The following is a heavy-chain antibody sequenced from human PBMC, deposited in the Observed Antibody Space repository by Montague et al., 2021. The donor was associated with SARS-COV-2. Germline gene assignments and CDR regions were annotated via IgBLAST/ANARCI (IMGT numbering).Heavy chain of an antibody. Sequence: SETLSLTCAVYGGSFSDYHWTWIRQSPGGGLEWIGQINYGGSTKYNPSLRSRVTISIDTSKNQFSLKLTSVTAADTAVYYCARGAPEYWGQGTLVTLSS. CDR1: GGSFSDYH. J-gene: IGHJ4*02. CDR3: ARGAPEY. CDR2: INYGGST. V-gene: IGHV4-34*01.